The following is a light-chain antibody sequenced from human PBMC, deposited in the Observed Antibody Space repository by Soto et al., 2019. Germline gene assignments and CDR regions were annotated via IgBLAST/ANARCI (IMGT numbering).Light chain of an antibody. J-gene: IGKJ5*01. CDR3: QQRSNWHT. CDR2: DAS. CDR1: QGVSSY. Sequence: EIVWTQSPATLSLSPGERATLSCRASQGVSSYLAWYQQKPGQAPRLLIFDASNRATGIPARFSGSGPGTDFTLTISSLEPEDFAVYYCQQRSNWHTFGQGTRLEI. V-gene: IGKV3D-11*01.